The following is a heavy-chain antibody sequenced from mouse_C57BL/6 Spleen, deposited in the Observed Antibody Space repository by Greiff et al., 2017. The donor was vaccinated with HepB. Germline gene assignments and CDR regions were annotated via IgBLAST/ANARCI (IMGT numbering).Heavy chain of an antibody. CDR2: INPNNGGT. V-gene: IGHV1-26*01. CDR1: GYTFTDYY. CDR3: ARNGNYSNYDYAMDY. D-gene: IGHD2-5*01. J-gene: IGHJ4*01. Sequence: VQLQQSGPELVKPGASVKISCKASGYTFTDYYMNWVKQSHGKSLEWIGDINPNNGGTSYNQKFKGKATLTVDKSSSTAYMELRSLTSEDSAVYYCARNGNYSNYDYAMDYWGQGTSVTVSS.